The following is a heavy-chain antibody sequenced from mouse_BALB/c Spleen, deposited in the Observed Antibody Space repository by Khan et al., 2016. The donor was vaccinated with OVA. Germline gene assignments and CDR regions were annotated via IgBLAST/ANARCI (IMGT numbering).Heavy chain of an antibody. CDR2: VNPNNGDS. D-gene: IGHD2-14*01. V-gene: IGHV1-26*01. Sequence: VHVKQSGPDLVKPGASVKISCKASGYSFTLYYLSWVKQSHGESLEWIGRVNPNNGDSAYNQKFKDRATLTVDKSSNTAYMDFRSLTSEDSAVYYCARGYDVFASWGQGTLVTVSA. CDR1: GYSFTLYY. J-gene: IGHJ3*01. CDR3: ARGYDVFAS.